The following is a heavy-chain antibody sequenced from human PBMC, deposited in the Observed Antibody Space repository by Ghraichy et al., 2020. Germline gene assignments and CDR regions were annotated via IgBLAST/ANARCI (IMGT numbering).Heavy chain of an antibody. CDR3: ARVGGYADYYFDY. CDR2: INSDGSST. CDR1: GFTFSSYW. V-gene: IGHV3-74*01. J-gene: IGHJ4*02. D-gene: IGHD5-12*01. Sequence: GGSLRLFCAASGFTFSSYWMNWVRQAPGKGLVWVSRINSDGSSTSYADSVKGRFTISRDNAKNTLYLQMNSLRAEDTAVYYCARVGGYADYYFDYWGQGTLVTVSS.